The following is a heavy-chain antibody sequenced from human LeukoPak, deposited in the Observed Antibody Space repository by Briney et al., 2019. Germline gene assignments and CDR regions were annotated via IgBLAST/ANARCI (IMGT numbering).Heavy chain of an antibody. CDR2: INSSGGSI. Sequence: GGSLRLSCVASGFTSSSYCMNWVRQAPGKGLEWVSYINSSGGSIYYSDSVKGRFTISRDNAMNSLYLQMNSLRAEDTAVYYCARNRLRGGDIWGQGTMVTVSS. D-gene: IGHD2-21*01. V-gene: IGHV3-48*01. CDR1: GFTSSSYC. CDR3: ARNRLRGGDI. J-gene: IGHJ3*02.